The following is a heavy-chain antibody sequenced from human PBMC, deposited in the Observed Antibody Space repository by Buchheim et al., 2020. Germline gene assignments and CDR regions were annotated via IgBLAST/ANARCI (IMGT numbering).Heavy chain of an antibody. CDR1: GFTFSSYA. J-gene: IGHJ6*02. CDR3: AKGIAARPEGYYYYGMDV. Sequence: EVQLLESGGGLVQPGGSLRLSCAASGFTFSSYAMSWVRQAPGKGLEWVSAISGSGGNTYYADSVKGRFTISRDNSKNTLYLQMNSLRAEDTAVYYCAKGIAARPEGYYYYGMDVWGQGTT. CDR2: ISGSGGNT. V-gene: IGHV3-23*01. D-gene: IGHD6-6*01.